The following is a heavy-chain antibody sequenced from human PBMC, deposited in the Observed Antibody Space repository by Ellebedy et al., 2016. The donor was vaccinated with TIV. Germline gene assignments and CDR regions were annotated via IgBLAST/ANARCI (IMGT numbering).Heavy chain of an antibody. Sequence: LSLTCAASGFIFSNSGMNWVRQAPGKGLEWVAFIRFDGNNAYYADSAKGRFTISRDNSKNTLYLQMGSLRVEETAVYYCASDRGNYGGAPYNGMDIWGQGTTVTVSS. V-gene: IGHV3-30*02. CDR2: IRFDGNNA. CDR1: GFIFSNSG. J-gene: IGHJ6*02. D-gene: IGHD3-10*01. CDR3: ASDRGNYGGAPYNGMDI.